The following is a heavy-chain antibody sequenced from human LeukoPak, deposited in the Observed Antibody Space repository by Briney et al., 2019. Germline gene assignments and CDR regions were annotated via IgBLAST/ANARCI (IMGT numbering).Heavy chain of an antibody. CDR3: AKDSVCYYGSGRGGYFQH. J-gene: IGHJ1*01. CDR1: GFTFSSYA. V-gene: IGHV3-23*01. Sequence: GGSLRLSCAASGFTFSSYAMSWVRQAPGNGLEWVSAISGSGGSTYYADSVKGRFTISRDNSKNTLYLQMNSLRTEDTAVYYCAKDSVCYYGSGRGGYFQHWGQGTLVTVSS. D-gene: IGHD3-10*01. CDR2: ISGSGGST.